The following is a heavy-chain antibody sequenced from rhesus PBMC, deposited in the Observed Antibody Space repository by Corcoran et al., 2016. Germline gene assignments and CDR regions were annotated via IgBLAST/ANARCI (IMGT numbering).Heavy chain of an antibody. J-gene: IGHJ6*01. V-gene: IGHV3S4*01. Sequence: EVQLVESGGGLVQPGGSLRLSCAASGFTFSSYDMSWVRQALGKGLEWVSSINPTCKTIFCADFVKGRFPISRDNAKHSLSLQMNSLKTEATAVYYCTMEYCSGIYCYGLGSWGQGVVVTVSS. CDR1: GFTFSSYD. D-gene: IGHD2-27*01. CDR3: TMEYCSGIYCYGLGS. CDR2: INPTCKTI.